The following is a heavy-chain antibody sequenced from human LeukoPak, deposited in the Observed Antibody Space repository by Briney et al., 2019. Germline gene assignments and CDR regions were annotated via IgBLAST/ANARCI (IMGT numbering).Heavy chain of an antibody. V-gene: IGHV4-59*01. J-gene: IGHJ4*02. CDR1: GGSISGYY. CDR3: ARGSAKITIFGVVTPFDY. CDR2: INYSGST. Sequence: SETLSLTCAVSGGSISGYYWSWIRQPPGKGLEWSGEINYSGSTNYNPSLKSRVTISVDTSKNQFSLKLSSVTAADTAVYYCARGSAKITIFGVVTPFDYWGQGTLVTVSS. D-gene: IGHD3-3*01.